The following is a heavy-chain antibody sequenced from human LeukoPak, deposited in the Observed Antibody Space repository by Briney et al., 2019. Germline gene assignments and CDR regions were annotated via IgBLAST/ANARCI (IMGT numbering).Heavy chain of an antibody. D-gene: IGHD2-2*01. CDR2: IRYDGSNK. J-gene: IGHJ4*02. V-gene: IGHV3-30*02. CDR3: ATLRLPAATTKAFDY. Sequence: GGSLRLSCAASGLTFSSYGMHWVRQAPGKGLEWVAFIRYDGSNKYYADSVKGRFTISRDNSKNTLYLQMNSLRAEDTAVYYCATLRLPAATTKAFDYWGQETLVTVSS. CDR1: GLTFSSYG.